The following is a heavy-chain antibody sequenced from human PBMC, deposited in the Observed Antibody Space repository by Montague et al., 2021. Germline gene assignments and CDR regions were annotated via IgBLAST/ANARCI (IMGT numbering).Heavy chain of an antibody. V-gene: IGHV3-7*01. CDR3: ARDQGQGYCGGDCYVGLDY. Sequence: SLRLSCAASGFTFSSYAMSWVRQAPGKGLEWVAHIKQDGSEKHYVDSVKGRFTISRDNAKNSLYLQMNSLRAEDTAVYFCARDQGQGYCGGDCYVGLDYWGQGTLVTVSS. CDR2: IKQDGSEK. J-gene: IGHJ4*02. D-gene: IGHD2-21*01. CDR1: GFTFSSYA.